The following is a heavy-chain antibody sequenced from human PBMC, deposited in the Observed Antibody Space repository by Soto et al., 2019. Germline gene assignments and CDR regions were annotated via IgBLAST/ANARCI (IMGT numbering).Heavy chain of an antibody. V-gene: IGHV4-31*03. CDR2: IYYSGSS. CDR3: ARALFGYFDWSYYFDY. D-gene: IGHD3-9*01. CDR1: GGSISSGGYY. J-gene: IGHJ4*02. Sequence: QVQLQESGPGLVKPSQTLSLTCTVSGGSISSGGYYWSWIRQHPGKGLEWIGYIYYSGSSYYNPSLKSRVTISVDTSKNQFSLKLSSVPAAGTAVYYCARALFGYFDWSYYFDYWGQGTLVTVSS.